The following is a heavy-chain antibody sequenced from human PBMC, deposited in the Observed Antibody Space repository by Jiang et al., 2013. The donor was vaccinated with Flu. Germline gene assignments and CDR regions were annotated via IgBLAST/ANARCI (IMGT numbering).Heavy chain of an antibody. D-gene: IGHD4-23*01. CDR1: GASVTRYY. Sequence: GPGLVKPSETLSLTCTVSGASVTRYYWSWIRQSPENGLEWLAYFYYSGKRDYNPSLKSRASISVDTSKNQFSLTLNSVTAADTAVYYCARDCGGNSGRFDYWGQGTAVTVSS. CDR3: ARDCGGNSGRFDY. CDR2: FYYSGKR. J-gene: IGHJ4*02. V-gene: IGHV4-59*02.